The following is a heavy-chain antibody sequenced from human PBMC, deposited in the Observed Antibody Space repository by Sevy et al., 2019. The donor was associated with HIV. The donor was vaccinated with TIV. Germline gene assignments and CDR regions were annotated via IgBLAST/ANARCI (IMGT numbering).Heavy chain of an antibody. CDR3: ARDPRMYGDYLLAYFDY. V-gene: IGHV3-33*01. CDR2: IGYDGNNK. Sequence: GGSLRLSCAGSGFTPSTYGMLWVRQAPGKGLEWVAVIGYDGNNKYYADSVKGRFTISRDNSKNTLFLQMDSLRAEDTAVYYGARDPRMYGDYLLAYFDYWGQGALVTVSS. D-gene: IGHD2-8*01. J-gene: IGHJ4*02. CDR1: GFTPSTYG.